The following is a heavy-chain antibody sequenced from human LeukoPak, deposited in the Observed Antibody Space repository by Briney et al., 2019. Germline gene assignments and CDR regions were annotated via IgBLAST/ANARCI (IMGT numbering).Heavy chain of an antibody. J-gene: IGHJ4*02. CDR3: ARGKGIAVSSFDS. CDR2: ISGSGTST. CDR1: GFTFSSYA. Sequence: GGSLRLSCAASGFTFSSYAMSWVRQAPGKGLEWVSGISGSGTSTYYADSVKGRFTISRDNSKNTMSLQMKSLRAEDTALYYCARGKGIAVSSFDSWGQGTLVTVSS. V-gene: IGHV3-23*01. D-gene: IGHD6-19*01.